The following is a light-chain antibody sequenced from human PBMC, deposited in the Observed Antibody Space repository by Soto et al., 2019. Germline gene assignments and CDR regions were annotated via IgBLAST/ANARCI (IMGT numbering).Light chain of an antibody. CDR1: NSDVGGYNY. CDR2: EVS. Sequence: QSALTQPPSASGSPGQSVTISCTGTNSDVGGYNYVSWYQQYPGKAPRLIIYEVSERPSGVPDRFSGSKSGNTASLTVSGLQTADEADYDCSSYAGSNWYVFGTGTKVTVL. CDR3: SSYAGSNWYV. J-gene: IGLJ1*01. V-gene: IGLV2-8*01.